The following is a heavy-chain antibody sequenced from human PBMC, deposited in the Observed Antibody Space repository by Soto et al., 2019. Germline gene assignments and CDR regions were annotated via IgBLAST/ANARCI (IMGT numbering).Heavy chain of an antibody. CDR3: TTHNRTVTTWISAFDI. Sequence: EVQLVESGGGLVKPGGSLRLSCAASGFTFSNAWMCWVRQAPGKGLEWVGRIKSKTDGGTTDYAAPVKGRFTISRDDSKNTLYLQMNSLKTEDTAVYYCTTHNRTVTTWISAFDIWGQGTMVTVSS. D-gene: IGHD4-4*01. J-gene: IGHJ3*02. CDR1: GFTFSNAW. CDR2: IKSKTDGGTT. V-gene: IGHV3-15*01.